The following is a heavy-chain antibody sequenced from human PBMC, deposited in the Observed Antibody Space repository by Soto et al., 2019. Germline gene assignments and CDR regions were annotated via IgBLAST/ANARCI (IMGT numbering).Heavy chain of an antibody. CDR3: ARLGAWFGELNGHDY. J-gene: IGHJ4*03. CDR2: ISAYNGNT. V-gene: IGHV1-18*01. Sequence: ASVKVSCKASGYTFTSYGISWVRQAPGQGLEWMGWISAYNGNTNYAQKLQGRVTMTTDTSTSTAYMELRSLRSDDTAVYYCARLGAWFGELNGHDYSGQGTMVTVSS. D-gene: IGHD3-10*01. CDR1: GYTFTSYG.